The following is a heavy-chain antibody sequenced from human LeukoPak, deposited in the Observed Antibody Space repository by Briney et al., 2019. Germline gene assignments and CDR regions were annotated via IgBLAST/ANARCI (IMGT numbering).Heavy chain of an antibody. J-gene: IGHJ5*02. CDR3: ARLYYDSSRYPNWFDP. V-gene: IGHV4-59*08. Sequence: SETLSLTCSLSGGSITNYYWSWIRQPPGKGLEWIGYIYYSGSTNYNPSLKSRVTISVDTSKNQFSLKLSSVTAADTAVYYCARLYYDSSRYPNWFDPWGQGTLVTVSS. CDR2: IYYSGST. D-gene: IGHD3-22*01. CDR1: GGSITNYY.